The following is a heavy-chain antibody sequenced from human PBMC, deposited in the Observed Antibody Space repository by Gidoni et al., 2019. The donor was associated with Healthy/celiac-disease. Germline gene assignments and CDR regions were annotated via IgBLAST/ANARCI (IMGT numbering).Heavy chain of an antibody. D-gene: IGHD6-19*01. V-gene: IGHV3-7*01. Sequence: EVQLVESGGGLVQPGGSLRLSCAASGFTFSSYWMSWVRQAPGKGLEWVANIKQDGSEKYYVDSVKGRFTISRDNAKNSLYLQMNSLRAEDTAVYYCARGDSSGWYFNDAFDIWGQGTMVTVSS. CDR3: ARGDSSGWYFNDAFDI. CDR2: IKQDGSEK. CDR1: GFTFSSYW. J-gene: IGHJ3*02.